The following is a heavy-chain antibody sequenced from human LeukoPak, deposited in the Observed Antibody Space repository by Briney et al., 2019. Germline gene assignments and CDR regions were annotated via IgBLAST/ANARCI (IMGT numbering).Heavy chain of an antibody. CDR1: GGAISSYY. Sequence: SETLSLTCNVSGGAISSYYWSWIRQPPGKGLEWIGYIYYSGSTNYNPSLKSRVTISVDTSKNQFSLKLSSVTAADTAVYYCARDVGGWFDPWGQGTLVTVSS. D-gene: IGHD2-15*01. CDR3: ARDVGGWFDP. V-gene: IGHV4-59*01. J-gene: IGHJ5*02. CDR2: IYYSGST.